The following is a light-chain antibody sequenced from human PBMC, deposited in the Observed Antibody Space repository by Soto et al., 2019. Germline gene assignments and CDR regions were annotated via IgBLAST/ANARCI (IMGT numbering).Light chain of an antibody. CDR3: QQSSKSARI. CDR1: QSVLYNSNNKNY. Sequence: DIVLTQSQDSLDVSLGERVTINCTTSQSVLYNSNNKNYLAWYQQKPGQPPQLLMYGASTRESGVPDRFSGSGSVTDCTLPISRLQAEDVAVYYCQQSSKSARIFGQGTRLE. J-gene: IGKJ2*01. V-gene: IGKV4-1*01. CDR2: GAS.